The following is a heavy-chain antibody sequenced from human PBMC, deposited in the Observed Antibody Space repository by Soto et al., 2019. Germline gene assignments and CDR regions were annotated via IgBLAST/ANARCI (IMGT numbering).Heavy chain of an antibody. J-gene: IGHJ6*02. Sequence: SVKVSCKASGYTFTCRSLHWLQQAPGQGLERMRWITLYNSNTNYVKKLQGRVTITRDMSLRTAYIELSSLRSENSAVNYWTRSIVVVVASTFPPQSSRAPHWYYYGMDVWGQGTTVTVSS. CDR2: ITLYNSNT. CDR1: GYTFTCRS. V-gene: IGHV1-45*02. CDR3: TRSIVVVVASTFPPQSSRAPHWYYYGMDV. D-gene: IGHD2-15*01.